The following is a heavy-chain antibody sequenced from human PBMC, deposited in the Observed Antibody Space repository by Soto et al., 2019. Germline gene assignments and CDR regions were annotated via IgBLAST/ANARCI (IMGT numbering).Heavy chain of an antibody. CDR1: GYTFTNYG. CDR2: ISAYNGNT. Sequence: QVQLVQSGAAVKKPGASVKVSCKASGYTFTNYGITWVRQAPGQGLEWMGWISAYNGNTNYAQKFQGRVSMTTDTSTRTAYMELRSLRSDDTAVYYCAGEVRQWLLTPGGWSDPWGQGPLVTVSS. D-gene: IGHD6-19*01. J-gene: IGHJ5*02. V-gene: IGHV1-18*01. CDR3: AGEVRQWLLTPGGWSDP.